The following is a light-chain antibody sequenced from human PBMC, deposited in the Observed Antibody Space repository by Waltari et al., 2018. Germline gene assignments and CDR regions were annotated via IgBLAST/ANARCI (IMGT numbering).Light chain of an antibody. J-gene: IGKJ5*01. Sequence: EIVMTQSPATLSVSPGETATRSCRASQSVSSNVAWYQKKPGQAPRLLIYDASTRATSIPAKFRGNGSGAEFTLTISSLQSEDFAVYYCQQYNRWPPITFGHGTRLEIK. CDR1: QSVSSN. CDR2: DAS. CDR3: QQYNRWPPIT. V-gene: IGKV3-15*01.